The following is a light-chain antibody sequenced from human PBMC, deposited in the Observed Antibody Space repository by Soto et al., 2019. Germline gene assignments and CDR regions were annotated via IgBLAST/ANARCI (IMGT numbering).Light chain of an antibody. Sequence: QSVLTQPPSASGSPGQSVTISCTGTSSDVGAYNYVSWYQQHPGKAPKLIIYEVSKRPSGVPDRFSGSKSGNTASLTVSGFQAEDEADYYCTSYADTYSCFYVFGTGTKLTVL. J-gene: IGLJ1*01. CDR1: SSDVGAYNY. V-gene: IGLV2-8*01. CDR3: TSYADTYSCFYV. CDR2: EVS.